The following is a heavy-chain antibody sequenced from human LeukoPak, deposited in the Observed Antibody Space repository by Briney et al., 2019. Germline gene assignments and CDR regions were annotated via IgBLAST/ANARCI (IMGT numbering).Heavy chain of an antibody. CDR2: INPDSGRT. CDR3: VTEAVAGPN. CDR1: GYTFTAYY. D-gene: IGHD6-19*01. V-gene: IGHV1-2*02. J-gene: IGHJ4*02. Sequence: ASVKVSCQTSGYTFTAYYIFWVRQGPGQGLEWMAWINPDSGRTNYAEKFRGRVTVTRDTSITTAYLELNNLRLDDTALYYCVTEAVAGPNWGQGTQVTVSS.